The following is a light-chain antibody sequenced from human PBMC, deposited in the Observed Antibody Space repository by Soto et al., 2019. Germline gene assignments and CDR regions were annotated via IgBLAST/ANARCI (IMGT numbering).Light chain of an antibody. V-gene: IGLV2-8*01. CDR1: SSDVGGYNY. Sequence: QSALTQPPSASGSPGQSVTISCTGTSSDVGGYNYVSWYQQHPGKAPKLLIYEVSKRPSGVPDHFSGSKSGNTASPTVSGLQAEDEADYYCSSYAGNFLFGGGTKLTVL. CDR2: EVS. CDR3: SSYAGNFL. J-gene: IGLJ2*01.